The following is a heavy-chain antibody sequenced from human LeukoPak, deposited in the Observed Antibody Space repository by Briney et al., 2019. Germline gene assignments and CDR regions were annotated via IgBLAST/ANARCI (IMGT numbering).Heavy chain of an antibody. V-gene: IGHV3-23*01. CDR3: GKVTAYDFWRGYYTPGFCY. Sequence: GGSLRLSCAASGFTFSSYAMSWVRQAPGKGLEWVSAISGSGGSTYYADSVKGRFTISRDNSKNTLYLQMNSLRAEDTAVYYCGKVTAYDFWRGYYTPGFCYWGQGTL. CDR1: GFTFSSYA. D-gene: IGHD3-3*01. J-gene: IGHJ4*02. CDR2: ISGSGGST.